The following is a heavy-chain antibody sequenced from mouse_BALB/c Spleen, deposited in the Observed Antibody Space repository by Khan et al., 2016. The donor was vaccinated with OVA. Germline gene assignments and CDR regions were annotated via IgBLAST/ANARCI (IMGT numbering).Heavy chain of an antibody. CDR1: GYSITSDYS. D-gene: IGHD3-3*01. CDR2: ISYSGST. Sequence: VQLKESGPGLVKPSQSLSLTCTVTGYSITSDYSWNWIRQFPGNRLEWMGYISYSGSTSYTPSLKSRISITRDTSTNQFFLQLNSVTAEDTATYYCARGRGYWGQGTLVTVSA. CDR3: ARGRGY. J-gene: IGHJ3*02. V-gene: IGHV3-2*02.